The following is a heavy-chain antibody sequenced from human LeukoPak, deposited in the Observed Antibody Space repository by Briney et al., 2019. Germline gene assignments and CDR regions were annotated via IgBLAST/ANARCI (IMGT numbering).Heavy chain of an antibody. J-gene: IGHJ4*02. Sequence: GEPLKISCKASGYKFSNYWIAWVRQMPGKGLEWMGTIYPDDSDARYSPSFQGQVTLSVDKSVTTAYLQWSSLKASDTAIYYCARRPTTNFDFWGQGTLVTVSS. CDR2: IYPDDSDA. V-gene: IGHV5-51*01. D-gene: IGHD1-26*01. CDR1: GYKFSNYW. CDR3: ARRPTTNFDF.